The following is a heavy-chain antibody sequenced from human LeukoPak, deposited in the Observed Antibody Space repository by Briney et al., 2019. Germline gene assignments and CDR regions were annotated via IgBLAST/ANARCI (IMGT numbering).Heavy chain of an antibody. CDR3: ARGCYDFWSGYPEFFYP. J-gene: IGHJ5*02. V-gene: IGHV4-59*01. CDR2: IYYSGST. D-gene: IGHD3-3*01. CDR1: GGSISSYY. Sequence: NTSETLSLTCTVSGGSISSYYWSWIRQPPGKGLEWIGYIYYSGSTNYNPSLKSRVTISVDTSKNQFSLKLSSVTAADTAVYYCARGCYDFWSGYPEFFYPWGQGTLVTVSS.